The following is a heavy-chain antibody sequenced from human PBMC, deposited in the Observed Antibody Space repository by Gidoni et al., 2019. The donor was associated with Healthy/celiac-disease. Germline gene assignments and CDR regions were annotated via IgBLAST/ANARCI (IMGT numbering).Heavy chain of an antibody. CDR1: GGSISSYY. V-gene: IGHV4-59*01. D-gene: IGHD2-15*01. CDR3: ARDGRLTFFDY. J-gene: IGHJ4*02. Sequence: QVPLQESGPGPVKPSETLSLTCTVPGGSISSYYWSWIRQPPGKGLEWIGYIYYSGSTNYNPSLKSRVTISVDTSKNQFSLKLSSVTAADTAVYYCARDGRLTFFDYWGQGTLVTVSS. CDR2: IYYSGST.